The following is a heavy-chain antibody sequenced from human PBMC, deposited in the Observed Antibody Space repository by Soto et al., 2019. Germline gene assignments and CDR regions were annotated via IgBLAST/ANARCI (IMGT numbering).Heavy chain of an antibody. V-gene: IGHV3-21*01. D-gene: IGHD2-2*02. CDR2: ISSSSSYI. CDR1: GFTFSSYS. Sequence: WSLRLSCAASGFTFSSYSMNWVRHPPGKGLEWVSSISSSSSYIYYADSVKGRFTISRDNAKNSLYLQMNSLRAEDTAVYYCARGACSSTSCYTHWFDPWGQGTLVTV. J-gene: IGHJ5*02. CDR3: ARGACSSTSCYTHWFDP.